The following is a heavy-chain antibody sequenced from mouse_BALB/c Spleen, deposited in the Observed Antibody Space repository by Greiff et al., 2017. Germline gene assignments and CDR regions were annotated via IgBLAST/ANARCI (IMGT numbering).Heavy chain of an antibody. CDR2: IWAGGST. Sequence: QVQLKESGPGLVAPSQSLSITCTVSGFSLTSYGVHWVRQPPGKGLEWLGVIWAGGSTNYNSALMSRLSISKDNSKSQVFLKMNSLQTDDTAMYYCARASYYGLYYAMDYWGQGTSVTVSS. D-gene: IGHD1-2*01. CDR3: ARASYYGLYYAMDY. J-gene: IGHJ4*01. CDR1: GFSLTSYG. V-gene: IGHV2-9*02.